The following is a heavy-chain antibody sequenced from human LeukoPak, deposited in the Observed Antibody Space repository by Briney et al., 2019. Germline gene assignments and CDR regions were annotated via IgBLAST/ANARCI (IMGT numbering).Heavy chain of an antibody. CDR1: GFTFSDYY. CDR3: ARDREEQQLEGRKSDAFDI. V-gene: IGHV3-11*01. D-gene: IGHD6-13*01. CDR2: ISSSGSTI. J-gene: IGHJ3*02. Sequence: PGGSLRLSCAASGFTFSDYYMSWIRQAPGKGLEWVSYISSSGSTIYYADSVKGRLTISRDNAKNSLYLQMNSLRAEDTAVYYCARDREEQQLEGRKSDAFDIWGQGTMVTVSS.